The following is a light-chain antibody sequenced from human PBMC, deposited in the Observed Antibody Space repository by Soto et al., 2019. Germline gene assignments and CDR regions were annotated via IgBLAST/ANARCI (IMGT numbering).Light chain of an antibody. J-gene: IGKJ1*01. CDR2: GAS. CDR3: QQYNNWPET. V-gene: IGKV3-15*01. Sequence: EIVMTQSPATLSVSPGERATLSCRASQSVSSNLAWYQQKPGQAPRLLIYGASTRATGIPARFSGSGSRTEFTITISSLQSEDFPVYYCQQYNNWPETFGQGTKVEIK. CDR1: QSVSSN.